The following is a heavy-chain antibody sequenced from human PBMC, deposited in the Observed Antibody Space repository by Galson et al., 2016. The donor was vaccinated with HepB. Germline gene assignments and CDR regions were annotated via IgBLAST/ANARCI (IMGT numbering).Heavy chain of an antibody. CDR2: ISSGSSYI. V-gene: IGHV3-21*01. Sequence: SLRLSCAASGFTVSSNYMSWVRQAPGKGLEWVSSISSGSSYIYYADSVKGRFTISRDNAKNSLYLQTNSLRAEDTAVYYCVRVRADYGGNMPDAFDIWGQGTMVTVSS. CDR1: GFTVSSNY. J-gene: IGHJ3*02. CDR3: VRVRADYGGNMPDAFDI. D-gene: IGHD4-23*01.